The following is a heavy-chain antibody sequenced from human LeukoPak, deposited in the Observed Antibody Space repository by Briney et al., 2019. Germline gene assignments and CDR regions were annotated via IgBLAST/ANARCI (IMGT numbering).Heavy chain of an antibody. V-gene: IGHV4-39*07. CDR2: IYYSGST. D-gene: IGHD6-19*01. CDR3: ARDSVAVAGTGDY. CDR1: GGSISSSSYY. J-gene: IGHJ4*02. Sequence: SETLSLTCTVSGGSISSSSYYWGWIRQPPGKGLEWIGSIYYSGSTYYNPSLKSRVTISVDTSKNQFSLKLSSVTAADTAVHYCARDSVAVAGTGDYWGQGTLVTVSS.